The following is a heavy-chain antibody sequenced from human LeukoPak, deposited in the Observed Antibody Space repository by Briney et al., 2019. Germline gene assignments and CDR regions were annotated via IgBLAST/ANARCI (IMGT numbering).Heavy chain of an antibody. CDR2: ISYDGSNK. V-gene: IGHV3-30*04. J-gene: IGHJ4*02. CDR3: ARVSPNTVTTLQYFDY. CDR1: GFTFSSYA. Sequence: GGSLRLSCAASGFTFSSYAMHWVRQAPGKGLEWVAVISYDGSNKYYADSVKGRFTVSRDNAKNSLYLQMNSLRAEDTAVYYCARVSPNTVTTLQYFDYWGQGTLVSVSS. D-gene: IGHD4-17*01.